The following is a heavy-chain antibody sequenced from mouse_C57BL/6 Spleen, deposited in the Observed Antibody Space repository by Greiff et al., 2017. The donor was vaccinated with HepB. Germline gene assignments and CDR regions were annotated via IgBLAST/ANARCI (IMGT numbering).Heavy chain of an antibody. CDR1: GYTFTDYE. D-gene: IGHD2-2*01. CDR2: IDPETGGT. CDR3: TRSAGLYYFDY. V-gene: IGHV1-15*01. J-gene: IGHJ2*01. Sequence: QVQLQQSGAELVRPGASVTLSCKASGYTFTDYEMHWVKQTPVHGLEWIGAIDPETGGTAYNQKFKGKAILTADKSSSTAYMELRSLTSEDSAVYYCTRSAGLYYFDYWGQGTTLTVSS.